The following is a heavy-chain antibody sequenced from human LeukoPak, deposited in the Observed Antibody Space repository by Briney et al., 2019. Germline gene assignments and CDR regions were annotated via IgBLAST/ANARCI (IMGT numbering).Heavy chain of an antibody. V-gene: IGHV4-4*07. J-gene: IGHJ5*02. D-gene: IGHD2-15*01. CDR1: RGSTSGYY. Sequence: PSETLSLTCTVSRGSTSGYYWSWIRQPAGKGLEWIGRIYSSGGTKYNPSLQSRVTMSVDTSKNQFSLKLDSVTAADTAVYYCARGPLGYCSGGSCYWFDPWGQGTLVTVSS. CDR2: IYSSGGT. CDR3: ARGPLGYCSGGSCYWFDP.